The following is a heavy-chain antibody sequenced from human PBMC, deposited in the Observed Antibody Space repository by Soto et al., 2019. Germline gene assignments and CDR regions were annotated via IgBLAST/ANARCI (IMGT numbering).Heavy chain of an antibody. CDR3: ASVPWYGSDWYYAAY. Sequence: VGSLRLSCAASGFTFSDYYMNWLRQAPGKGLEWVAYISSRSGSTIYYADSVKGRFTISRDNAKNSLYLQMNSLRAEDTAVYYCASVPWYGSDWYYAAYWGQGTLVTVSA. V-gene: IGHV3-11*01. D-gene: IGHD6-19*01. J-gene: IGHJ1*01. CDR2: ISSRSGSTI. CDR1: GFTFSDYY.